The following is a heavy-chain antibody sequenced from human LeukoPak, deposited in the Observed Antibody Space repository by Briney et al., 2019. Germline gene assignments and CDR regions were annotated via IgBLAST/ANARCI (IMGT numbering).Heavy chain of an antibody. CDR3: ARDRLRYGDYVGLDY. V-gene: IGHV3-11*01. J-gene: IGHJ4*02. CDR2: ISSSGSTI. CDR1: GFTFSDYY. D-gene: IGHD4-17*01. Sequence: GGSLRLSCAASGFTFSDYYMSWIRQAPGKELEWVSYISSSGSTIYYADSVKGRFTISRDNAKNSLYLQMNSLRAEDTAVYYCARDRLRYGDYVGLDYWGQGTLVTVSS.